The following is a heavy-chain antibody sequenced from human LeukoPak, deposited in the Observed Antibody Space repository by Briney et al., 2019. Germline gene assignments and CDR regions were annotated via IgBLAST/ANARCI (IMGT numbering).Heavy chain of an antibody. CDR2: IIPIFGTA. CDR3: ARGTYYDFWSGYY. Sequence: ASVKVSCKASGGTFSSYAISWVRQAPGQGLERMGGIIPIFGTANYAQKFQGRVTITTDESTSTAYMELSSLRSEDTAVYYCARGTYYDFWSGYYWGQGTLVTVSS. CDR1: GGTFSSYA. D-gene: IGHD3-3*01. J-gene: IGHJ4*02. V-gene: IGHV1-69*05.